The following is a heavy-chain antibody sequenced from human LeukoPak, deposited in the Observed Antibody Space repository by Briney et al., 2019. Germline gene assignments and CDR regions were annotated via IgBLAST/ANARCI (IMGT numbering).Heavy chain of an antibody. J-gene: IGHJ4*02. CDR2: IFFSGST. CDR1: GGSISSYY. D-gene: IGHD2-21*02. CDR3: ARAGVVTATRDYFDY. V-gene: IGHV4-59*01. Sequence: SETLSLTCTVSGGSISSYYWSCIRQPPGKGLEWIGYIFFSGSTNYNPSLKSRVTISVDTSKNQFSLKLRSVTAADTAVYYCARAGVVTATRDYFDYWGQGTLVTVSS.